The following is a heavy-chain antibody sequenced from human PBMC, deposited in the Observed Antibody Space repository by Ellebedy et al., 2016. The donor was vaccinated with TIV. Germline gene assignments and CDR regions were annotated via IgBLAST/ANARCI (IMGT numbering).Heavy chain of an antibody. D-gene: IGHD2-8*01. Sequence: GESLKISCKGSGYSFTNYYISWVRQMPGKGLEWMGKIDPGDSYNIYSPSFQGHVTISDDKAISTAYLQWSSLRASDTAMYFCARLYGIDAFEIWGQGTMVTVSS. J-gene: IGHJ3*02. CDR3: ARLYGIDAFEI. CDR1: GYSFTNYY. CDR2: IDPGDSYN. V-gene: IGHV5-10-1*01.